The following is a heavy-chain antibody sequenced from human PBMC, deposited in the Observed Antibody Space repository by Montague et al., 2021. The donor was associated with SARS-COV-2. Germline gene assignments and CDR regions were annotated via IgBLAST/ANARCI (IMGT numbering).Heavy chain of an antibody. D-gene: IGHD3-3*01. CDR2: INWSADKT. V-gene: IGHV3-20*04. CDR1: GFKFDDSG. J-gene: IGHJ6*02. CDR3: ARYYGGSFYGLDV. Sequence: SLRLSCSASGFKFDDSGMTWVRQAPGKGLEWVCDINWSADKTTYXDSVKGRFTISRDNAKNSLFLQMNSLRAEDTVLYYCARYYGGSFYGLDVRGQGTTVIVSS.